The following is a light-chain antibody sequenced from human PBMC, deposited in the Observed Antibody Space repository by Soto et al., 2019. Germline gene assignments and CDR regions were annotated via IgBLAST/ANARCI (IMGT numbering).Light chain of an antibody. V-gene: IGLV2-14*01. CDR1: SSDVGGYKS. J-gene: IGLJ1*01. CDR3: SSYTSSSSYV. CDR2: TVS. Sequence: QSALTQPASVSGSPGQSITISCTGTSSDVGGYKSVSWYQQHPGKAPKLLIYTVSNRPSGVSNRFSGSKSGNTASLTISGLQAEYEADYYCSSYTSSSSYVFGTGTKVTVL.